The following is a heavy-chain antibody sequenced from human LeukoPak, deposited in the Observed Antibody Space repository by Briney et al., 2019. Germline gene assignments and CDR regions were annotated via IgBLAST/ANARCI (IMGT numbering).Heavy chain of an antibody. CDR1: GFTFGDYA. J-gene: IGHJ6*02. CDR3: TRGYEVVGYYYGMDV. Sequence: GGSLRLSCTASGFTFGDYAMSWFRQAPGKGLEWVGFIRSKAYGGTTEYAASVKGRFTISRDDSKSIAYLQMNSLKTEDTAVYYCTRGYEVVGYYYGMDVWGQGTTVTVSS. V-gene: IGHV3-49*03. D-gene: IGHD2-2*01. CDR2: IRSKAYGGTT.